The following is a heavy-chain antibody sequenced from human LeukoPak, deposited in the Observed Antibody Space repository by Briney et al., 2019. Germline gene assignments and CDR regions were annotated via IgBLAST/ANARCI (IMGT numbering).Heavy chain of an antibody. CDR3: AKDPTAAGTSRSRGSTGYFDY. Sequence: GGSLRLSCAASGFTFSSYGMHWVRQAPGKGLEWVAVIWYDGSNKYYADSVKGRFTISRDNSKNTLYLQMNSLRAEDTAVYYCAKDPTAAGTSRSRGSTGYFDYWGQGTLVTVSS. CDR2: IWYDGSNK. D-gene: IGHD6-13*01. CDR1: GFTFSSYG. J-gene: IGHJ4*02. V-gene: IGHV3-33*06.